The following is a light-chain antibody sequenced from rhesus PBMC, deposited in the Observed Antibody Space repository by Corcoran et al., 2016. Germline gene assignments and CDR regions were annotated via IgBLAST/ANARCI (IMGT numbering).Light chain of an antibody. J-gene: IGKJ4*01. CDR2: QVS. CDR1: QSLVHSNGNTY. Sequence: DVVMTQSPLSLPITPGQPASISCRSSQSLVHSNGNTYLNWYQQKLGQPPRCLIYQVSNRDSGVPDRFSGNGAGTDFTLNISRVEAEDVGVYYCGQSTNVPLTFGGGTKVGIK. CDR3: GQSTNVPLT. V-gene: IGKV2-65*01.